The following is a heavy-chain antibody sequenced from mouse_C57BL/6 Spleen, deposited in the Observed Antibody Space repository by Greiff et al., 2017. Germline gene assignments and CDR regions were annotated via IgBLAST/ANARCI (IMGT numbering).Heavy chain of an antibody. V-gene: IGHV6-3*01. J-gene: IGHJ3*01. CDR2: IRLKSDNYET. CDR3: PAWFAY. Sequence: DVKLQESGGGLVQPGGSMKLSCVASGFTFSNYWMNWVSQSPEKGLEWVAQIRLKSDNYETHYAVTVKGRFTISREESKSRVYLHMTNLRAEDTGIYYCPAWFAYWGQGTLVTVSA. CDR1: GFTFSNYW.